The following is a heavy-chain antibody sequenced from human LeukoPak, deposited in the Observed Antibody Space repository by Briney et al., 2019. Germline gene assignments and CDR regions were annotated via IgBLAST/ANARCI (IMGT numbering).Heavy chain of an antibody. CDR3: SYDVGLDV. CDR2: TRSRANSYTT. J-gene: IGHJ6*02. CDR1: GFTFSDHY. Sequence: GGSLRLSCAASGFTFSDHYMDWVRQAPGKGLEWVGRTRSRANSYTTEYAASVKGRFTISRDDSRNSLYLQMNSLKTEDTAVYSVSYDVGLDVWGHGTTVTVSS. D-gene: IGHD1-26*01. V-gene: IGHV3-72*01.